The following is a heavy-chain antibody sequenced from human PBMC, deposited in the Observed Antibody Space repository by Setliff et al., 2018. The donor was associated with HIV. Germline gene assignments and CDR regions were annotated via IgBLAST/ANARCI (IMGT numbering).Heavy chain of an antibody. Sequence: SETLSLTCSVSGGSIRSGSYYWTWIRQPPGKGLEWIGYIYTSGSTNYNPSLKSRFTISVDTSKNQFSLKVNSMTAADTAVYYCARGARLLAAYRDRWDYYYMGVWGKGTTVTVSS. CDR2: IYTSGST. CDR1: GGSIRSGSYY. V-gene: IGHV4-61*01. D-gene: IGHD3-16*02. CDR3: ARGARLLAAYRDRWDYYYMGV. J-gene: IGHJ6*03.